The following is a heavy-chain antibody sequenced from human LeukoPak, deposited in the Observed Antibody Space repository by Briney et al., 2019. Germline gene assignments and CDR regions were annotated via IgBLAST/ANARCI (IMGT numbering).Heavy chain of an antibody. Sequence: GGSLRLTCAASGCTFVDYYLHWLRQPPGKGLEWLAFIRFTGSKKYYPDPVRGGFAIARDNSENTMYLQMSTLRREDTAIYYCTKSSSRLETSPLDYWGQGTLVTVSS. D-gene: IGHD1-1*01. CDR2: IRFTGSKK. V-gene: IGHV3-30*02. J-gene: IGHJ4*02. CDR1: GCTFVDYY. CDR3: TKSSSRLETSPLDY.